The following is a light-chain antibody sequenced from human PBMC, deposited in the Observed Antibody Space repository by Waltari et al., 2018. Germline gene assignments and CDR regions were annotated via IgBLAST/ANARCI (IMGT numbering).Light chain of an antibody. CDR2: AAA. J-gene: IGKJ1*01. V-gene: IGKV1-39*01. Sequence: IQMTQSPSSLSASVGDRVTITCRASQSISSYLNYYQQKPGKAPQLLIYAAASLQSGVPSRFSGSGYGTDYTLTISSLQREDFSSYYCHQSYSTPGAFGQGTKVEIK. CDR3: HQSYSTPGA. CDR1: QSISSY.